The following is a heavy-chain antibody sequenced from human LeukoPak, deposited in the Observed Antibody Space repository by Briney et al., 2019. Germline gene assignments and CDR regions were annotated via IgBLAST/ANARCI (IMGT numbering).Heavy chain of an antibody. V-gene: IGHV4-39*07. CDR2: IYYSGST. Sequence: PSETLSLTCTVSGGSISSSSYYWGWIRQPPGKGLEWIGSIYYSGSTYYNPSLKSRVTISVDTSKNQFSLKLSSVTAADTAVYYCASTRIAAAGTGGYFDYWGQGTLVTVSS. D-gene: IGHD6-13*01. CDR3: ASTRIAAAGTGGYFDY. J-gene: IGHJ4*02. CDR1: GGSISSSSYY.